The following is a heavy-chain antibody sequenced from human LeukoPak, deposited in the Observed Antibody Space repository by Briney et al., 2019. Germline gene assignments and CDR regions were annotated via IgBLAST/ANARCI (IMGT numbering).Heavy chain of an antibody. Sequence: ASVKVSCKASGYTFTNYYIHWVRQAPGQGLEWMGIINPSDGSTSYAQKFQGRVTMTRDTSTSKVYMELSSLRSEDTAVYYCARDLGGAYNWFDPWGQGTLVTVSS. CDR1: GYTFTNYY. D-gene: IGHD1-26*01. V-gene: IGHV1-46*01. CDR3: ARDLGGAYNWFDP. J-gene: IGHJ5*02. CDR2: INPSDGST.